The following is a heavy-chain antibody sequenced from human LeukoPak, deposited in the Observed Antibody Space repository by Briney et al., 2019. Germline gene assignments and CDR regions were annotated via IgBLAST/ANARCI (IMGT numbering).Heavy chain of an antibody. J-gene: IGHJ4*02. D-gene: IGHD5-12*01. V-gene: IGHV3-64*01. CDR2: ISSNGGST. CDR3: ARDLIPAVSWGSGYDGLGY. Sequence: GGSLRLSCAASGFTFSSYSMHWVRQAPGKGLEYVSAISSNGGSTYYANSVKGRFTISRDNSKNTLYLQMGSLRAEDMALYYCARDLIPAVSWGSGYDGLGYWGRGTLVTVSS. CDR1: GFTFSSYS.